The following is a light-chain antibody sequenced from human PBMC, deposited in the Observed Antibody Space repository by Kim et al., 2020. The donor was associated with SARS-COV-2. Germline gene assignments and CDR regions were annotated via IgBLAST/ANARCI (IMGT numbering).Light chain of an antibody. V-gene: IGLV1-47*01. CDR3: ATWDDRLLGPV. CDR2: TND. CDR1: SPNVVSND. J-gene: IGLJ3*02. Sequence: GQRVTLSCSGSSPNVVSNDVYWYQNLRGAAPKLLIYTNDQRPSGVPARFSGSKSDTSDSLAISGLRSEDEAGYSCATWDDRLLGPVFGGGTQLTVL.